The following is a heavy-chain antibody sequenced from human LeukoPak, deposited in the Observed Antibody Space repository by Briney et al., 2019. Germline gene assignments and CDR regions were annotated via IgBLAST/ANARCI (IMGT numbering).Heavy chain of an antibody. J-gene: IGHJ4*02. V-gene: IGHV3-7*01. CDR2: IKHDGSDK. CDR3: ARPSAPD. Sequence: GGSLRLSCVASGFTFSSYWMSWVRQAPGKGLEWVANIKHDGSDKYYVDSVKGRFTISRDNAKNSLYLQMDSLRVEDTAVYYCARPSAPDWGQGTLVTVS. D-gene: IGHD2-2*01. CDR1: GFTFSSYW.